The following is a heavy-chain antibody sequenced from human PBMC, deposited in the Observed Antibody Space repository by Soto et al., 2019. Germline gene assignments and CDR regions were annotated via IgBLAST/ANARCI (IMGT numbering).Heavy chain of an antibody. V-gene: IGHV4-59*01. CDR1: GCSISSYY. Sequence: LSLTCTVSGCSISSYYWSCIRQPPGKGLEWIGYIYYSGSTNYNPSLKSRVTISVDTSKNQFSLKLSSVTAADTAVYYCARDPHSSGYYAFDYWGQGTLVTVSS. D-gene: IGHD3-22*01. J-gene: IGHJ4*02. CDR3: ARDPHSSGYYAFDY. CDR2: IYYSGST.